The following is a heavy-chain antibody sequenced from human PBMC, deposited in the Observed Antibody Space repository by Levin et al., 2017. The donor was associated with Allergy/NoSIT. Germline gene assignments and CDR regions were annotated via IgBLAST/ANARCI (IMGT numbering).Heavy chain of an antibody. CDR3: AKDRSRRSSSWYRYYYGMDV. J-gene: IGHJ6*02. CDR2: ISYDGSNK. CDR1: GFTFSSYG. D-gene: IGHD6-13*01. Sequence: SCAASGFTFSSYGMHWVRQAPGKGLEWVAVISYDGSNKYYADSVKGRFTISRDNSKNTLYLQMNSLRAEDTAVYYCAKDRSRRSSSWYRYYYGMDVWGQGTTVTVSS. V-gene: IGHV3-30*18.